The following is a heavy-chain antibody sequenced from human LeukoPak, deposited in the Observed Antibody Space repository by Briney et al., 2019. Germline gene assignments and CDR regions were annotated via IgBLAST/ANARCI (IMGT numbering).Heavy chain of an antibody. J-gene: IGHJ2*01. D-gene: IGHD3-3*01. CDR1: GGSFSGYY. V-gene: IGHV4-34*01. CDR3: ARGQDIFGFVYWYFDL. Sequence: SETLSLTCAVYGGSFSGYYWSWIRQPPGKGLGWIGEINHSGSTNYNPSLKSRVTISVDTSKNQFSLKLSSVTAADTAVYYCARGQDIFGFVYWYFDLWGRGTLVTVSS. CDR2: INHSGST.